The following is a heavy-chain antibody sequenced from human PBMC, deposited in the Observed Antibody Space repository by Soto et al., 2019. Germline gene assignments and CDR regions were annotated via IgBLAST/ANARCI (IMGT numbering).Heavy chain of an antibody. CDR2: ISGSGGST. CDR3: ARAHEVAWFDS. Sequence: GSLRLSCAASGFTFSSYAMSGVRQAPGKGLEWVSAISGSGGSTYYADSVKGRFTISRDNSKNTLYLQMNNLRAEDTAIYFCARAHEVAWFDSWGLGTLVTVSS. CDR1: GFTFSSYA. D-gene: IGHD2-15*01. J-gene: IGHJ5*01. V-gene: IGHV3-23*01.